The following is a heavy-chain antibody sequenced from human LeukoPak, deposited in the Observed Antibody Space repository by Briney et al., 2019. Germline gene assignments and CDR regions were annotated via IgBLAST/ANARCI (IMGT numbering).Heavy chain of an antibody. J-gene: IGHJ4*02. CDR3: ARRMVRGVIITAFDY. CDR1: VYSFTSYW. V-gene: IGHV5-51*01. Sequence: GESLQISCKGSVYSFTSYWIGWVRRMPGRGLEWMGIIYPGDSDTRYSPSFQGQVTISADKYISTAYLQWSSLKASDTAMYYCARRMVRGVIITAFDYWGQGTLVTASS. CDR2: IYPGDSDT. D-gene: IGHD3-10*01.